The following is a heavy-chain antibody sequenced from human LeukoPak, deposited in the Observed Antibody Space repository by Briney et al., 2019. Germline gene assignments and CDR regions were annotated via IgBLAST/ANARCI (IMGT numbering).Heavy chain of an antibody. D-gene: IGHD2-2*01. Sequence: GGSLRLSCAASGFTLSSYLMSGVRQAPGKGRDGVANIKQDVREKYYVDSGKGRFTISRDNAKNSLYVHMNSLRAEDTGVYYCAREYCSSTSCYAGGLFDYWGQGTLVTVSS. CDR1: GFTLSSYL. CDR2: IKQDVREK. J-gene: IGHJ4*02. V-gene: IGHV3-7*01. CDR3: AREYCSSTSCYAGGLFDY.